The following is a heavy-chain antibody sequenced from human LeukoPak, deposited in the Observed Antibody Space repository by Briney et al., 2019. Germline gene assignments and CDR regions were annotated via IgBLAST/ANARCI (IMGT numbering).Heavy chain of an antibody. CDR3: ARTLLSPRYAFDI. V-gene: IGHV4-61*01. CDR1: GGSISSSSYY. CDR2: IYYSGST. D-gene: IGHD3-10*01. J-gene: IGHJ3*02. Sequence: SETLSLTCTVSGGSISSSSYYWSWIRQPPGKGLEWIGYIYYSGSTNYNPSLKSRVTISVDTSKNQFSLKLSSVTAADTAVYYCARTLLSPRYAFDIWGQGTMVTVSS.